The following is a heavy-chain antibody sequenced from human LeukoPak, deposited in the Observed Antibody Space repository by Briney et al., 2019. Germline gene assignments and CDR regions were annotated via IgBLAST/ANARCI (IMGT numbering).Heavy chain of an antibody. D-gene: IGHD2-15*01. CDR1: GFTVSSNY. CDR2: IYSDGRT. Sequence: PGGSLRLSCAASGFTVSSNYMSWVRQAPGKGLEWVAVIYSDGRTYYADSVKGRFTISRDKSKNTLYLQMNSMRAEETAVYYCARGGGLLVAATFDYWGQGTLVTVSS. CDR3: ARGGGLLVAATFDY. V-gene: IGHV3-53*01. J-gene: IGHJ4*02.